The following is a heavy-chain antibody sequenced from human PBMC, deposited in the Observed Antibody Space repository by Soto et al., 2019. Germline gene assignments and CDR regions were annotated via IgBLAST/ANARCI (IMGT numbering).Heavy chain of an antibody. CDR3: ARDQGGSYASWFGP. CDR1: TFSTYS. V-gene: IGHV3-21*01. D-gene: IGHD1-26*01. J-gene: IGHJ5*02. CDR2: ISSSSSYI. Sequence: EVQLVESGGGLVKPGGSLRLSCAFTFSTYSLNWVRQAPGKGLEWVSSISSSSSYIKYADSVKGRFTISRDNAKNSLYLQMNSLRAEDTAVYYCARDQGGSYASWFGPWGQGTLVTVSS.